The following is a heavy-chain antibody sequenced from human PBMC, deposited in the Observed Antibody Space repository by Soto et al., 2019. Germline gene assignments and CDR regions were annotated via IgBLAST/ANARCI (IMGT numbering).Heavy chain of an antibody. V-gene: IGHV1-46*01. CDR3: ARREYDSGWSLDY. D-gene: IGHD6-19*01. J-gene: IGHJ4*02. CDR2: INTSGGSA. CDR1: GYSFTSYY. Sequence: VKLVQSGAEVREPGASVKVHCKPSGYSFTSYYINWVRQAPGQGLEWRGIINTSGGSANYAQAFQGRVTMTFDTSTSTVYMELSSLTSDDTAVYYCARREYDSGWSLDYWGQGNLFTVAS.